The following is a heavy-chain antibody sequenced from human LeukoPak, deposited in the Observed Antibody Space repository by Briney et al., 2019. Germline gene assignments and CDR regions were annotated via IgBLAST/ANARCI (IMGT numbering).Heavy chain of an antibody. Sequence: GGSLRLSCAASGFTFNNYAMNWVRQAPGKGLEWVSGLSTSGAGTYYADSVKGRFTISRDNPKKTLYLHMNSLRAEDTAVYYCAKVLRFLEWLSNFDYWGQGTLVTVSS. CDR2: LSTSGAGT. CDR1: GFTFNNYA. J-gene: IGHJ4*02. V-gene: IGHV3-23*01. D-gene: IGHD3-3*01. CDR3: AKVLRFLEWLSNFDY.